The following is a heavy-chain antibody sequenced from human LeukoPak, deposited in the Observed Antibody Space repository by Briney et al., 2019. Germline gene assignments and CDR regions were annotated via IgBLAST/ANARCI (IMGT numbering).Heavy chain of an antibody. CDR2: INPSGDSI. CDR3: ATDDILTGSSEFDY. V-gene: IGHV1-46*01. Sequence: ASVKVSCKASGNTFTNDYMHWVRQAPGQGLEWMGIINPSGDSITYAQKFQGRVTMTRDTSTSTVYMELSSLRSEDTAVYYCATDDILTGSSEFDYWGQGTLVTVSS. J-gene: IGHJ4*02. D-gene: IGHD3-9*01. CDR1: GNTFTNDY.